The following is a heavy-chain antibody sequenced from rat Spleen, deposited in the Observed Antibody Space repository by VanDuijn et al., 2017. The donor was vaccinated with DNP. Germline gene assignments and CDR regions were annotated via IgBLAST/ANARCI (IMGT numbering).Heavy chain of an antibody. CDR1: GFTFSDYA. D-gene: IGHD3-1*01. Sequence: EVQLVESGGVLVQPGRSLKLSCAASGFTFSDYAMAWVRQAPKKGLEWVATISYDGIRTYYRDSVKGRFIVSRDNAKSTLDLQMDSLRSEDTATYYCVRRGGKGLFSKWGQGTLVTVSS. V-gene: IGHV5-17*01. CDR3: VRRGGKGLFSK. CDR2: ISYDGIRT. J-gene: IGHJ3*01.